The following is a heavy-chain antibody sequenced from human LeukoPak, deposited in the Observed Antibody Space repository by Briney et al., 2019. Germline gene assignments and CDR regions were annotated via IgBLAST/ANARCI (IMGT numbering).Heavy chain of an antibody. J-gene: IGHJ4*02. Sequence: SETLSLTCAVYGGSFSGYYWSWIRQPPGKGLEWIGSIYYSGSTYYNPSLKSRVTISVDTSKNQFSLKLSSVTAADTAVYYCARHQQWYYFDYWGQGTLVTVSS. CDR2: IYYSGST. CDR1: GGSFSGYY. V-gene: IGHV4-34*01. CDR3: ARHQQWYYFDY. D-gene: IGHD6-19*01.